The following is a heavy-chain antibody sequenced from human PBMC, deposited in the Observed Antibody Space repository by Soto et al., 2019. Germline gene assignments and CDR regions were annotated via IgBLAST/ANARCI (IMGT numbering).Heavy chain of an antibody. V-gene: IGHV4-31*03. CDR2: IYYSGST. CDR3: ARDRVDWGSAYGMDV. Sequence: QVQLQESGPGLVKPSQTLSLTCTVSGGSISSGGYYWSWIRQHPGKGLEWIGYIYYSGSTYYNPSLKSRVTISVDTSKNQSSLKLSSVTAADTAVYYCARDRVDWGSAYGMDVWGQGTTVTVSS. D-gene: IGHD7-27*01. J-gene: IGHJ6*02. CDR1: GGSISSGGYY.